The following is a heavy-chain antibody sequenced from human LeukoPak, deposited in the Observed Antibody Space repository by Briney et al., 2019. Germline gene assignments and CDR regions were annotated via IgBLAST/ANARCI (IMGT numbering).Heavy chain of an antibody. D-gene: IGHD3-10*01. CDR3: AKRGPLILPLMVRGPFDY. V-gene: IGHV3-23*01. Sequence: PGGSLRLSCAASGFTFSSYAMSWVRQAPGKGLEWVSAISGSGGSTYYADSVKGRFTISRDNSKNTLYLQMNSLRAEDTAVYYCAKRGPLILPLMVRGPFDYWGQGTLVTVSS. CDR1: GFTFSSYA. J-gene: IGHJ4*02. CDR2: ISGSGGST.